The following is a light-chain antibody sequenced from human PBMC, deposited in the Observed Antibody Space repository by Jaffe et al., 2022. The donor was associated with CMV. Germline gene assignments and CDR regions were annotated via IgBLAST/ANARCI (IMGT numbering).Light chain of an antibody. CDR3: QVWDSDSDHCV. CDR2: FDT. Sequence: SYVLTQPPSVSVAPGKTATITCGGDNIGSKTVHWYQQKPGQAPVLVIYFDTDRPSGIPERFSGSNFGNTATLTISWVEAGDEADYYCQVWDSDSDHCVFGPGTKVTVL. V-gene: IGLV3-21*04. CDR1: NIGSKT. J-gene: IGLJ1*01.